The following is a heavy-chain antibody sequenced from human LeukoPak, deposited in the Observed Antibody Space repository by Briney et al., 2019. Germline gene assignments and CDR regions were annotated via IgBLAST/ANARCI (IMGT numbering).Heavy chain of an antibody. CDR1: GFTFSNYA. V-gene: IGHV3-23*01. CDR3: AKDRGRYYDSSGYYWGYYFDS. CDR2: ISGSGGST. D-gene: IGHD3-22*01. J-gene: IGHJ4*02. Sequence: GGSLRLSCAASGFTFSNYAVNWVRQAPVKGLEWVSAISGSGGSTYYADSVKGRFTISRDNSKNTLYLQMSSLRAEDTAVYYCAKDRGRYYDSSGYYWGYYFDSWGQGILVTVST.